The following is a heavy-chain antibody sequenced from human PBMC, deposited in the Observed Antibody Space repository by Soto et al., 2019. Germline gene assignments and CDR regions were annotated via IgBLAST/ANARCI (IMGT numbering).Heavy chain of an antibody. CDR3: AKDLQGGVSHDY. V-gene: IGHV3-23*01. CDR1: GFTFSSYA. Sequence: EVQLLESGGGLVQPGGSLRLSCAASGFTFSSYAMNWVRQAPGKGLEWVSAISGSGRSTYYAASVKGRFTISKDNSKNTLYLQMNGLRAEDTAVYYCAKDLQGGVSHDYWGQGTLVTVSS. CDR2: ISGSGRST. J-gene: IGHJ4*02. D-gene: IGHD3-16*01.